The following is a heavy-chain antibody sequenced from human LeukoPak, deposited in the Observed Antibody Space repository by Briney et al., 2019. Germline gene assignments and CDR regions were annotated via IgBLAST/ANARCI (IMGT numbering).Heavy chain of an antibody. Sequence: GGTLRLSCAASGFTFSSYGVSWVRQAPGKGLEWVSGISGSGHRTYYADSVKGRFTISRDNSKSTLYLQMNSLRAEDTAVYYCAKDWGEYFDYVWGGFTSFDSWGRGTLVTVSS. CDR3: AKDWGEYFDYVWGGFTSFDS. CDR2: ISGSGHRT. D-gene: IGHD3-16*01. CDR1: GFTFSSYG. V-gene: IGHV3-23*01. J-gene: IGHJ4*02.